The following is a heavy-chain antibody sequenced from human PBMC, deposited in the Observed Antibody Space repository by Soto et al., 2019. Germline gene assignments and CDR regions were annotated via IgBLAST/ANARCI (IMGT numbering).Heavy chain of an antibody. J-gene: IGHJ4*02. V-gene: IGHV3-30*18. CDR3: ANSWTTLTTGFDF. D-gene: IGHD4-17*01. Sequence: PGGSLRLSWVASGFTFSNYAMHWVRQAPGKGLGWVAVISSDGSEKYYLDSVRDRFTISRDNSKNTLYLQMNNLRPEDTAMYYCANSWTTLTTGFDFWGQGALVTVSS. CDR2: ISSDGSEK. CDR1: GFTFSNYA.